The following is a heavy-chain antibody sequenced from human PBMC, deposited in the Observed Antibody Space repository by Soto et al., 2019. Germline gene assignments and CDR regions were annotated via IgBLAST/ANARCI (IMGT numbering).Heavy chain of an antibody. CDR2: ILPILDVA. D-gene: IGHD5-12*01. CDR1: GGTFSTYV. V-gene: IGHV1-69*02. Sequence: QVQLVQSGAEVKKPESPVKVSCKATGGTFSTYVISWVRRAPGQGLEWMGMILPILDVANYAQKFQGRVTFTADKSTGTAYMEVSSLKSDDSAVYYCVGGYNGRLDYWGQGTLVTVSS. CDR3: VGGYNGRLDY. J-gene: IGHJ4*02.